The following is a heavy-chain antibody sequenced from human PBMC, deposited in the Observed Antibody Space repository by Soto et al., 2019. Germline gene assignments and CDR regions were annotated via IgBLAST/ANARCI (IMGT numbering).Heavy chain of an antibody. J-gene: IGHJ1*01. CDR1: GFTFSSYT. CDR3: ARGWATEYLQL. Sequence: EEQLVESGGGLVKPGGSLRLSCAASGFTFSSYTMNWVRQAPGKGLEWVSSISARTSYIYYADSVQGRFIISRDNAKNSLYLQMNSVRADDTDVYYCARGWATEYLQLWGLGTLVTVSS. V-gene: IGHV3-21*02. CDR2: ISARTSYI. D-gene: IGHD5-12*01.